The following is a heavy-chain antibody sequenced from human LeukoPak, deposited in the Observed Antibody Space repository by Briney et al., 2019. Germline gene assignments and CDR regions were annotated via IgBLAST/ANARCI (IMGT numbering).Heavy chain of an antibody. V-gene: IGHV6-1*01. J-gene: IGHJ4*02. Sequence: SLTLSVTCAISGDSVSSKSVAWNWVRQSPSRGLEWLGRTCYKSRWSNDYDVSVKSRISINPDTSKHQFSLQLNSVTPDDTAVYFCARWLHVMAHFDFWGQGTLVIVSS. CDR1: GDSVSSKSVA. D-gene: IGHD2-8*01. CDR3: ARWLHVMAHFDF. CDR2: TCYKSRWSN.